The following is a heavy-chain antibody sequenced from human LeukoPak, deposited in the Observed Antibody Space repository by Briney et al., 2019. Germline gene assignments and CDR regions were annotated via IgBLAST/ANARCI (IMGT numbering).Heavy chain of an antibody. V-gene: IGHV3-21*01. J-gene: IGHJ4*02. CDR3: MLTRTGVAASYYFDY. Sequence: GGSLRLSCAASGFTFSSYSMNWVRQAPGKGLEWVSSISSSSSYIYYADSVKGRFTISRDNAKNSLYLQMNSLRAEDTAVYYCMLTRTGVAASYYFDYWGQGTLVTVSS. CDR2: ISSSSSYI. D-gene: IGHD6-6*01. CDR1: GFTFSSYS.